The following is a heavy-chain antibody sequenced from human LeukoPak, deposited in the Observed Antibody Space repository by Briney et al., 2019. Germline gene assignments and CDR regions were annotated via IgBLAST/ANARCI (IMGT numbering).Heavy chain of an antibody. Sequence: PSETLSLTCTVSGGSISSSSYYWGWIRQPPGKGLEWIGSIYYSGSTYYNPSLKSRVTISVDTSKNQFSLKLSSVTAADTAVYYCARVGGGLLWYWGQGTLVTVSS. CDR3: ARVGGGLLWY. J-gene: IGHJ4*02. CDR1: GGSISSSSYY. CDR2: IYYSGST. V-gene: IGHV4-39*07. D-gene: IGHD3-10*01.